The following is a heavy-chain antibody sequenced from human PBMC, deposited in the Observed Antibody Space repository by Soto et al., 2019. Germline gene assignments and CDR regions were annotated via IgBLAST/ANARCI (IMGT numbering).Heavy chain of an antibody. Sequence: EVQLVESGGALVQPGGSLRLSCAASGFTFSIYSMNGVRQAPGKGLEWISYISSSTTTIYYADSVRGRFTISRDSAKLYLQRNSLRAEDTAVYYCARAGARPGGGSDYWGQGTLVTVSS. CDR3: ARAGARPGGGSDY. V-gene: IGHV3-48*01. CDR2: ISSSTTTI. J-gene: IGHJ4*02. D-gene: IGHD1-26*01. CDR1: GFTFSIYS.